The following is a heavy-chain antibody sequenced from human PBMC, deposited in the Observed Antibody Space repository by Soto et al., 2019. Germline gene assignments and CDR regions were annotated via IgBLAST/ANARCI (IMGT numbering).Heavy chain of an antibody. CDR3: ARGEEQWLVGNYYYGMDV. J-gene: IGHJ6*02. CDR1: GGSISSSSYY. CDR2: IYYSGSP. D-gene: IGHD6-19*01. Sequence: SETLSLTCTVSGGSISSSSYYWGWIRQPPGKGLEWIGYIYYSGSPNYNPSLKSRVTISVDTSRNQFSLKLSSVTAADTAVYYCARGEEQWLVGNYYYGMDVWGQGTTVTV. V-gene: IGHV4-61*05.